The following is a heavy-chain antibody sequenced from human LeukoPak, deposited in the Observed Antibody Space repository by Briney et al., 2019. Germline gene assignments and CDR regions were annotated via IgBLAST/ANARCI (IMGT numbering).Heavy chain of an antibody. CDR2: ISSSSNTI. D-gene: IGHD2-21*02. CDR3: ARETAYFDY. J-gene: IGHJ4*02. CDR1: GFTFSSYA. V-gene: IGHV3-48*01. Sequence: PGGSLRLSCAASGFTFSSYAMHWVRQAPGKGLEWVSYISSSSNTIYYADSVKGRFTISRDNAKNSLYLQMNSLRAEDTAVYYCARETAYFDYWGQGTLVTVSS.